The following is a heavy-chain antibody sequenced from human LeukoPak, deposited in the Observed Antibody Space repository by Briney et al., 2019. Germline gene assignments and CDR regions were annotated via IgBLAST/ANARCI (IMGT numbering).Heavy chain of an antibody. CDR3: ARDPHSVEGSMKAVFIHYFDY. Sequence: GGSLRLSCAASGFTFSSYWMSWVRQAPGKGLEWVANVKQDGSEKYYVDSVKGRFTISRDNAKNSLYLQMNSLRAEDTAVYYCARDPHSVEGSMKAVFIHYFDYWGQGSLVTVSS. D-gene: IGHD3-22*01. V-gene: IGHV3-7*01. CDR2: VKQDGSEK. J-gene: IGHJ4*02. CDR1: GFTFSSYW.